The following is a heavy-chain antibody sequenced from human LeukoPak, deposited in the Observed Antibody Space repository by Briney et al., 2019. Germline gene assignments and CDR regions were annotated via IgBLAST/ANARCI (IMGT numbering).Heavy chain of an antibody. Sequence: GGSLRLSCAASGFTFSSYAMSWVRQAPGKGLEWVSAISGSGGSTYYADSVKGRFTISRDNSKNTLYLQMNSLRAEDTAVYYCAKDVAGYCSSTSCHKNDYWGQGTLVTVSS. CDR3: AKDVAGYCSSTSCHKNDY. J-gene: IGHJ4*02. CDR2: ISGSGGST. V-gene: IGHV3-23*01. D-gene: IGHD2-2*01. CDR1: GFTFSSYA.